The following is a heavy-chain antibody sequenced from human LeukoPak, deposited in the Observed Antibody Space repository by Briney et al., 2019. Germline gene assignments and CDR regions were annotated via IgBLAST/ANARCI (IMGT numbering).Heavy chain of an antibody. V-gene: IGHV3-23*01. CDR3: AKGARDLWFGELLSDY. D-gene: IGHD3-10*01. CDR1: GFPFSSYG. J-gene: IGHJ4*02. CDR2: ISGSGGST. Sequence: PGGSLRLSCAASGFPFSSYGMSWVRQAPGKGLEWVSAISGSGGSTYYADSVKGRFTISRDNSKNTLYLQMNSLRAEDTAVYYCAKGARDLWFGELLSDYWGQGTLVTVSS.